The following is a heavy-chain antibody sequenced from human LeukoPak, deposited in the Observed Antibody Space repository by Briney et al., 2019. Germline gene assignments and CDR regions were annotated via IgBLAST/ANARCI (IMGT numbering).Heavy chain of an antibody. J-gene: IGHJ4*02. CDR1: GYSFTNYH. D-gene: IGHD1-7*01. CDR3: ARENWYYDY. CDR2: IYPNTGGT. V-gene: IGHV1-2*06. Sequence: ASVKVSCNTSGYSFTNYHMHWVRLAPGQGLEWMGHIYPNTGGTSYAQRFQGRVTMTSDMSVGTVYMELSSLISDDTAAYYCARENWYYDYWGQGTLVTVSS.